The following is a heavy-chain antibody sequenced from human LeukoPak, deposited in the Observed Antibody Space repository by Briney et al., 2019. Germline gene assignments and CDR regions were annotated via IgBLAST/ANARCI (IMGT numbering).Heavy chain of an antibody. V-gene: IGHV1-18*01. CDR1: GYTFTTYG. Sequence: ASVKVSCRASGYTFTTYGINWVRQAPGQGLEWMGWIKTYNGDTNSAQNLQDRIIMTTDTSTGTAYMELRSLRSDDTAVYYCARDGGQQWLTNYYSYGTDVWGQGTTVTVSS. CDR3: ARDGGQQWLTNYYSYGTDV. J-gene: IGHJ6*02. D-gene: IGHD6-19*01. CDR2: IKTYNGDT.